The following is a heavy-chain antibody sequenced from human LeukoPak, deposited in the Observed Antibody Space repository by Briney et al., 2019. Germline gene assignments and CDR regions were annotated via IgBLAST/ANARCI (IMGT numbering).Heavy chain of an antibody. J-gene: IGHJ4*02. CDR3: ASCLFDYYYFDQ. CDR2: IYHSGTT. CDR1: GDSITSHNW. Sequence: SETLSLTCAVSGDSITSHNWWNWVRQSPGKGLEWIGEIYHSGTTNYSPSLKSRVTISVDKSKNQLSLRLTSVTAADTAVYFCASCLFDYYYFDQWGQGTLVTVSS. V-gene: IGHV4-4*02. D-gene: IGHD3-10*01.